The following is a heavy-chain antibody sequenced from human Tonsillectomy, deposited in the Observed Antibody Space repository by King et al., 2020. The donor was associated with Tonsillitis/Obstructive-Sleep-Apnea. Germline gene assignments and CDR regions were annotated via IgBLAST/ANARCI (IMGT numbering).Heavy chain of an antibody. Sequence: VQLQQWGAGLLKPSETLSLTCAVYGGSFSGYYWSWIRQPPGKGLEWIGEINHSGSTNYNPSLKSRVTISVDTSKNQFSLKLSSVTAADTAVYSCATTPSYCSSTSCYTPPFDYWGQGTLVTVSS. D-gene: IGHD2-2*02. CDR2: INHSGST. J-gene: IGHJ4*02. V-gene: IGHV4-34*01. CDR3: ATTPSYCSSTSCYTPPFDY. CDR1: GGSFSGYY.